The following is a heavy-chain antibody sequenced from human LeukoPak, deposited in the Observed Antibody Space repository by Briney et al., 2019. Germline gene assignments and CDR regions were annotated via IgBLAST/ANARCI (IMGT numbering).Heavy chain of an antibody. J-gene: IGHJ6*03. CDR3: ARVSSSSWFQSYYYYYYMDV. CDR1: GYTFTSYA. Sequence: ASVKVSCKASGYTFTSYAMNWVRQAPGQGLEWMGWINTNTGNPTYAQGFTGRFVFSLDTSVSTAYLQISSLKAEDTAVYYCARVSSSSWFQSYYYYYYMDVWGKGTTVTVSS. V-gene: IGHV7-4-1*02. CDR2: INTNTGNP. D-gene: IGHD6-13*01.